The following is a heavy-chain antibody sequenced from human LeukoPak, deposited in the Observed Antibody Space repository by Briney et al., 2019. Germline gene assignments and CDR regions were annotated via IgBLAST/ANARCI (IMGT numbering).Heavy chain of an antibody. Sequence: SETLSLTCTVSGGSISSSSYYWDWIRQPPGKGLEWIGSIYYSGSTYCNPTLKSRVTISVDTSKNQFSLKLSSVTAADTAVYYCARRVVGPPNFDYWGQGALVTVSS. CDR2: IYYSGST. V-gene: IGHV4-39*01. J-gene: IGHJ4*02. D-gene: IGHD3-22*01. CDR3: ARRVVGPPNFDY. CDR1: GGSISSSSYY.